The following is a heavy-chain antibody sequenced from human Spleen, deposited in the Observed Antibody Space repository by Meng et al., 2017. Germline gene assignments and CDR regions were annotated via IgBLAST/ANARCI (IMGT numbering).Heavy chain of an antibody. J-gene: IGHJ6*02. D-gene: IGHD1-26*01. CDR2: IYPANSDT. CDR1: GYNFASNW. Sequence: KVSCKGSGYNFASNWIAWVRQMPGKGLDWMGIIYPANSDTTYSPSFQGQVTISADKSISTAFLQWSSLKASDTAMYYCARQRSGSFHNYGIDVWGQGTTVTVSS. V-gene: IGHV5-51*01. CDR3: ARQRSGSFHNYGIDV.